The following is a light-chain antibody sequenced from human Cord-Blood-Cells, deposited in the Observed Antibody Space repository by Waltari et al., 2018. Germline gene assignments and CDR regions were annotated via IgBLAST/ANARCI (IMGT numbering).Light chain of an antibody. CDR1: SSEAAGYDY. CDR3: SSYTSSSRV. J-gene: IGLJ3*02. Sequence: QSALTPPASASGSPGQSITNSCTGTSSEAAGYDYASWYQQHPGKPPQLMIYDVSNRPSGVSNRFSGSKSGNTASLTISGLQAEDEADYYCSSYTSSSRVFGGGTKLTVL. V-gene: IGLV2-14*01. CDR2: DVS.